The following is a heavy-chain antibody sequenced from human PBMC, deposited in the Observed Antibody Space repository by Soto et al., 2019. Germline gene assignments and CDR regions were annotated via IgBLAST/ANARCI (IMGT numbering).Heavy chain of an antibody. Sequence: EVQVVESGGGLEKSGGSLRLSCAASGLSFSDAWMSWVRQAPGQGLEWVGRIKSKPAGGTTDYADSVKGRFTISRDNSKNTLYLQMNSLRAEDTAVYYCAKLAVAGTSRFDYWGQGTLVTVSS. V-gene: IGHV3-15*01. CDR2: IKSKPAGGTT. J-gene: IGHJ4*02. CDR3: AKLAVAGTSRFDY. D-gene: IGHD6-19*01. CDR1: GLSFSDAW.